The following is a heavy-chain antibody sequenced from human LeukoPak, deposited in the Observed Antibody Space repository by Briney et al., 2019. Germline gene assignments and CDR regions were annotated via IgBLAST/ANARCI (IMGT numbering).Heavy chain of an antibody. CDR2: IYYSGST. CDR1: GGSISSGGYY. D-gene: IGHD3-10*01. Sequence: SQTLSLTCTVSGGSISSGGYYWSWIRQHPGKGLEWIGYIYYSGSTYYNPSLKSRVTISVDTSKNQFSLRLTSVTAADTAVYYCARAGAWQIDPWGQGTLVAVSS. V-gene: IGHV4-31*03. CDR3: ARAGAWQIDP. J-gene: IGHJ5*02.